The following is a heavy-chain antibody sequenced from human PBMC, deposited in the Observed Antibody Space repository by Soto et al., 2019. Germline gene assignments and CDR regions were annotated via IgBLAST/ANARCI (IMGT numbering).Heavy chain of an antibody. J-gene: IGHJ5*02. CDR2: INHSGST. CDR1: GGSFSGYY. CDR3: ARGGRAPALYYYDSSGYYYVYWFDP. D-gene: IGHD3-22*01. V-gene: IGHV4-34*01. Sequence: SETLSLTCAVYGGSFSGYYWSWIRQPPGKGLEWIGEINHSGSTNYNPSLKSRVTISVDTSKDQFSLKLSSVTVADTAVYYCARGGRAPALYYYDSSGYYYVYWFDPWGQGTLVTVSS.